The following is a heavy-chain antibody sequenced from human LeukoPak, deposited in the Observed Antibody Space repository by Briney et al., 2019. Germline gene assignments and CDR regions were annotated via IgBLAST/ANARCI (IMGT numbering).Heavy chain of an antibody. Sequence: SETLSLTCTVSGGSISSSSYYWGWIRQPPGKGLEWIGSIYYSGSTYDNPSLKSRVTISVDTSKNQYSLKLSSVTAADTAVYYCARYERDYDFWSGYYTGGWFDPWGQGTLVTVSS. V-gene: IGHV4-39*01. CDR2: IYYSGST. CDR3: ARYERDYDFWSGYYTGGWFDP. J-gene: IGHJ5*02. CDR1: GGSISSSSYY. D-gene: IGHD3-3*01.